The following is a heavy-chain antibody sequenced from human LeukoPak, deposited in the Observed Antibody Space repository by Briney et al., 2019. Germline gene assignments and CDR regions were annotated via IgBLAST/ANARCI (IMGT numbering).Heavy chain of an antibody. CDR3: AISDCSSTSCYTGEEKNWFDP. V-gene: IGHV1-69*05. D-gene: IGHD2-2*02. CDR1: GGTFSSYA. CDR2: IIPIFGTA. Sequence: SVKVSCKASGGTFSSYAISWVRQAPGQGPEWMGGIIPIFGTANYAQKFQGRVTITTDESTSTAYMELSSLRSEDTAVYYCAISDCSSTSCYTGEEKNWFDPWGQGTLVTVSS. J-gene: IGHJ5*02.